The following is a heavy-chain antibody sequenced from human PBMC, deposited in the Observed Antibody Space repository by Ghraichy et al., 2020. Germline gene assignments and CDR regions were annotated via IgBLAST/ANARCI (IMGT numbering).Heavy chain of an antibody. Sequence: SVKVSCKASGGTFSSYAISWVRQAPGQGLEWMGGIIPIFGTANYAQKFQGRVTITADESTSTAYMELSSLRSEDTAVYYCASRVLRYFDWFNYYYYYYMDVWGKGTTVTVSS. V-gene: IGHV1-69*13. CDR2: IIPIFGTA. CDR3: ASRVLRYFDWFNYYYYYYMDV. J-gene: IGHJ6*03. CDR1: GGTFSSYA. D-gene: IGHD3-9*01.